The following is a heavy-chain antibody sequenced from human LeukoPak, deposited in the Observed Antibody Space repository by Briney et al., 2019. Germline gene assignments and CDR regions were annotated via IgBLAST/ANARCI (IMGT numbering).Heavy chain of an antibody. D-gene: IGHD3-16*02. V-gene: IGHV4-31*03. J-gene: IGHJ4*02. Sequence: PSQTLSLTCTVSGGSISSGGYYWSWIRQHPGKGLEWIGYIYYSGSTYYNPSLKSRVTISVDTSKNQFSLKLSSVTAADTAVYYCARDVRGFYDYVWGSYRSRYLDYWGQGALVTVSS. CDR1: GGSISSGGYY. CDR2: IYYSGST. CDR3: ARDVRGFYDYVWGSYRSRYLDY.